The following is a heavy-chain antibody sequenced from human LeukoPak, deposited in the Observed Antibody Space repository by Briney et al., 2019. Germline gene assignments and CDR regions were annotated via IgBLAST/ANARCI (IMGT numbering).Heavy chain of an antibody. D-gene: IGHD3-22*01. V-gene: IGHV3-74*01. Sequence: GGSQRLSCAASGVTLSSYWMHWVRQVPGKGLVWVSRITNDGSNTRYADSVKGRFIISRDNAKNTLYLQMNSLGAEDTAVYFCASSGSGHYYFDFWGQGTLVTVSS. CDR3: ASSGSGHYYFDF. CDR2: ITNDGSNT. CDR1: GVTLSSYW. J-gene: IGHJ4*02.